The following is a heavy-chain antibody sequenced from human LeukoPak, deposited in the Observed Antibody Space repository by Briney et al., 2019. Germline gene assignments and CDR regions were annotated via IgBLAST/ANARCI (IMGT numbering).Heavy chain of an antibody. D-gene: IGHD2-2*01. V-gene: IGHV3-48*01. J-gene: IGHJ4*02. CDR2: ISSRSSTI. CDR3: ASGRWGYCSRTSCPLDY. CDR1: GFTFSSYS. Sequence: GGSLRLSCAASGFTFSSYSMKWVRQAPGKGLEWVAYISSRSSTIYSADSVKGRFTVSRDNAKNSLYLQMNSLRAEDTAVYYCASGRWGYCSRTSCPLDYWVQGTLVTVSS.